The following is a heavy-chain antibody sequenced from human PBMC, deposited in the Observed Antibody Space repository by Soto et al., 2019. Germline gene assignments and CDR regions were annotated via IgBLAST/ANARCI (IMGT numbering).Heavy chain of an antibody. CDR1: GFTFTRYS. Sequence: KPGGSLRLSCAASGFTFTRYSMNWVRQAPGKGLEWVSSISSTTNYIYYADSMKGRFTVSRDNAKNSVYLEVNSLSAEDTAVYYCARESEDLTSNFDYWGQGTLVTVSS. CDR3: ARESEDLTSNFDY. CDR2: ISSTTNYI. V-gene: IGHV3-21*01. J-gene: IGHJ4*02.